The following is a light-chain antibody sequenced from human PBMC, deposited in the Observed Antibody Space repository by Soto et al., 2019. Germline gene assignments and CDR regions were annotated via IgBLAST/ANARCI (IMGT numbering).Light chain of an antibody. CDR3: SSFTTTNPLV. CDR2: EVT. V-gene: IGLV2-14*01. CDR1: SSDVGSGNF. J-gene: IGLJ3*02. Sequence: QSALTQPASVSGSPGQSITISCTGTSSDVGSGNFVSWFQQHPGKATKLMIYEVTNRPSGVSYRFSGSKSGNTASLTISGLQAEYEADYYCSSFTTTNPLVFGGGTKLTVL.